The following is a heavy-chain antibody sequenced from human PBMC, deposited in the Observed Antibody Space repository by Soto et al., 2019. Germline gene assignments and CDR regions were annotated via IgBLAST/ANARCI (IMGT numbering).Heavy chain of an antibody. CDR3: ARDRMSAARPPLDY. V-gene: IGHV1-69*04. J-gene: IGHJ4*02. CDR2: IIPILGIA. Sequence: SVKVSCKASGGTFSSYTISWVRQAPGQGLEWMGRIIPILGIANYAQKFQGRVTITADKSTSTAYMELSSLRSEDTAVYYCARDRMSAARPPLDYWGQGTLVTVSS. CDR1: GGTFSSYT. D-gene: IGHD6-6*01.